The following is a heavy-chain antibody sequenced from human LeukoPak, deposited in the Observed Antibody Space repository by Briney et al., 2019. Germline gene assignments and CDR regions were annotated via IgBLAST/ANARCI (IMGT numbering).Heavy chain of an antibody. D-gene: IGHD4/OR15-4a*01. CDR1: GGSIGRSY. CDR2: IYYTGGT. CDR3: ARVMLTTAFDV. Sequence: TSETLSLTCTVSGGSIGRSYWSWIRQPPRKGLEWIGYIYYTGGTIYNPSLKSRVTISVDTSKNQFSLKLSSLTAADTAVYYCARVMLTTAFDVWGQGTVVTVSS. J-gene: IGHJ3*01. V-gene: IGHV4-59*01.